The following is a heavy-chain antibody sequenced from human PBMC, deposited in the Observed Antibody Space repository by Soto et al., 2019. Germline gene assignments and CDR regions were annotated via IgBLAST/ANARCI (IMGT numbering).Heavy chain of an antibody. Sequence: SVKVSCKVSGGTFSNYAVSWVRQAPGQGLEWMGGIIPIFGKANYAQKCQGRVTITADKSTGTAYMELSSLRSEDTAVYYCAGDRAYDFSTGPPAPGYYSYNGMDVWRQGTTATVSS. CDR2: IIPIFGKA. D-gene: IGHD3-3*01. V-gene: IGHV1-69*06. J-gene: IGHJ6*02. CDR1: GGTFSNYA. CDR3: AGDRAYDFSTGPPAPGYYSYNGMDV.